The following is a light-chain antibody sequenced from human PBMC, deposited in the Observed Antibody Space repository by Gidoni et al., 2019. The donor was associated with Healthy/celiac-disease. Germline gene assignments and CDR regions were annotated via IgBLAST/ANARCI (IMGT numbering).Light chain of an antibody. J-gene: IGKJ5*01. Sequence: DNVMTQSPLSLPVTPGEPASISCRSSQSLLHSTGYNYLDWYLQKPGQSPQLLIYLGSNRAAGVPERFSGSGSGTDFTLKISRVEAEDVGVYYCMQALQTPITFGQGTRLEIK. CDR1: QSLLHSTGYNY. CDR3: MQALQTPIT. V-gene: IGKV2-28*01. CDR2: LGS.